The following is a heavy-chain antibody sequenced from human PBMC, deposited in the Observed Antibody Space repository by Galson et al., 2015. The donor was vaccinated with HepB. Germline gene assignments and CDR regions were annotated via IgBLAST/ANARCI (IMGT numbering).Heavy chain of an antibody. CDR2: IYSGGGT. Sequence: SLRLSCAASGFTVSNNYMSWVRQAPGEGLEWVSVIYSGGGTYYADSVKGRFAISRDNSKNTLYLQMNSLRAEDTAVYYCAREGLYNYDSSGYYFDYWGQGTLVTVSS. J-gene: IGHJ4*02. V-gene: IGHV3-66*01. CDR1: GFTVSNNY. D-gene: IGHD3-22*01. CDR3: AREGLYNYDSSGYYFDY.